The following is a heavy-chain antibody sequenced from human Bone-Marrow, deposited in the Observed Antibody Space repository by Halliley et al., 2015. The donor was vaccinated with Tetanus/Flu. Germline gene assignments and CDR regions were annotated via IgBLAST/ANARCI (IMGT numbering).Heavy chain of an antibody. CDR3: ARAVRNQLVSGF. J-gene: IGHJ4*02. Sequence: QLVQSGAEVKKPGASVKVSCKASGYSFSSYDITWVRQATGQGLEWMGWMNPNSGNTGYAQKFKGRVIMNGDITMSTAYMEMSSLNAEEPDVYYCARAVRNQLVSGFGGQGSLVTVSS. CDR1: GYSFSSYD. D-gene: IGHD6-6*01. CDR2: MNPNSGNT. V-gene: IGHV1-8*02.